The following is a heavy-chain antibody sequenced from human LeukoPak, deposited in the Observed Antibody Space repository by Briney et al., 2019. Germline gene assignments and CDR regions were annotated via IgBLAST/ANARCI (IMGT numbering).Heavy chain of an antibody. D-gene: IGHD3-10*01. V-gene: IGHV4-34*01. CDR2: INHSGST. CDR1: GGSFSGYY. CDR3: ARGLYYYGSGSFFGI. J-gene: IGHJ3*02. Sequence: SETLSLTCAVYGGSFSGYYWSWIRQPPGKGLEWIGKINHSGSTNYNPSLKSRVTISVDTSKNQFSLKLSSVTAADSAVYYCARGLYYYGSGSFFGIWGQGTMVTVSS.